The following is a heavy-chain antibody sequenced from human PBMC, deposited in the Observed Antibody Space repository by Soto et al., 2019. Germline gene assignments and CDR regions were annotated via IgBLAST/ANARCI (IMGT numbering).Heavy chain of an antibody. CDR3: VKRSLLMAPT. CDR1: GRTFNINADF. V-gene: IGHV4-39*01. Sequence: PSETLSLTCTVSGRTFNINADFWYLAWIRQPPGTGLEWIGSIDNGGNTHYNAPLKSRVIISADTSKDQFSLSLNSVTAADTAVYYCVKRSLLMAPTWGQGIQVTVS. D-gene: IGHD1-26*01. J-gene: IGHJ4*02. CDR2: IDNGGNT.